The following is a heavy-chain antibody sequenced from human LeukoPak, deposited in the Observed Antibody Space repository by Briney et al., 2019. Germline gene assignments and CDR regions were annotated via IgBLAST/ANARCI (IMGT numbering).Heavy chain of an antibody. CDR3: ARDPNVDTAMVSDPDY. J-gene: IGHJ4*02. V-gene: IGHV1-69*04. CDR1: GGTFSSYA. D-gene: IGHD5-18*01. Sequence: ASVKVSCKASGGTFSSYAISWVRQAPGQGLERMGRIIPILGIANYAQKFQGRVTITADKSTSTAYMELSSLRSEDTAAYYCARDPNVDTAMVSDPDYWGQGTLVTVSS. CDR2: IIPILGIA.